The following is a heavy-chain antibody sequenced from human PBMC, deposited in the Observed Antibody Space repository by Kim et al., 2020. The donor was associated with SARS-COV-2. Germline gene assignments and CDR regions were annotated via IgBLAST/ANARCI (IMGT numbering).Heavy chain of an antibody. Sequence: GGSLRLSCAASGFTFSSYAMHWVRQAPGKGLEWVAVISYDGSNKYYADSVKGRFTISRDNSKNTRYLQMNSLRAEDTAVYYCARAYFKYYDSSGYFLGGGWGQGTLVTVSS. CDR2: ISYDGSNK. J-gene: IGHJ1*01. V-gene: IGHV3-30*04. CDR3: ARAYFKYYDSSGYFLGGG. CDR1: GFTFSSYA. D-gene: IGHD3-22*01.